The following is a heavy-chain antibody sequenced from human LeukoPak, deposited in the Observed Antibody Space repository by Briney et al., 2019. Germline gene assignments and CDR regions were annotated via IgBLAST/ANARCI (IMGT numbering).Heavy chain of an antibody. CDR3: ARAGNYYDFKEGTIPD. CDR2: IKQDGSEK. J-gene: IGHJ4*02. V-gene: IGHV3-7*01. CDR1: GFTFSSYW. D-gene: IGHD3-3*01. Sequence: GGSLRLSCAASGFTFSSYWMSWVRQAPGKGLEWVANIKQDGSEKYYVDSVKGRFTISRDNAKNSLYLQMNSLRAEDTAVYYCARAGNYYDFKEGTIPDWGQGTLVTVSS.